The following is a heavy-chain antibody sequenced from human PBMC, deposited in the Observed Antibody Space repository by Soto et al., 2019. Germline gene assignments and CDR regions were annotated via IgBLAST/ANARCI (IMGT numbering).Heavy chain of an antibody. D-gene: IGHD6-13*01. CDR1: GGSISSYY. V-gene: IGHV4-59*01. Sequence: QVQLQESGPGLVKPSETLSLTCTVSGGSISSYYWSWIRQPPGKGLEWIGYIYYSGSTNYNPSLKSRVTISVDTSKNQFSLKLSSVTAADTAVYYCARDGGHGIAAAGRFDPWGQGTLVTVSS. CDR2: IYYSGST. J-gene: IGHJ5*02. CDR3: ARDGGHGIAAAGRFDP.